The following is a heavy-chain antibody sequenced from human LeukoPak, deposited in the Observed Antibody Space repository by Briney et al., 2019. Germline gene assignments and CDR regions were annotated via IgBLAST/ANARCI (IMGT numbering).Heavy chain of an antibody. CDR2: ISWNSGSI. Sequence: GGSLRLSCAASGFTFDDYAMHWVRQAPGKGLEWVSGISWNSGSIGYADSVKGRFTISRDNAKNSLYLQMNSLRAEVTALYYCAKDISPTTMVRGANAFDIWGQGTMVTVSS. V-gene: IGHV3-9*01. J-gene: IGHJ3*02. CDR3: AKDISPTTMVRGANAFDI. CDR1: GFTFDDYA. D-gene: IGHD3-10*01.